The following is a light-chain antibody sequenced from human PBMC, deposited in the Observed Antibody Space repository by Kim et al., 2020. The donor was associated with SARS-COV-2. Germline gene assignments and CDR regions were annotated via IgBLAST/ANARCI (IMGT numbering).Light chain of an antibody. CDR3: QQYGSSPKT. CDR1: RSVSGDF. V-gene: IGKV3-20*01. J-gene: IGKJ1*01. Sequence: SPGESATLSCRASRSVSGDFLAWYQHKPAQAPRVLIYGASSRATGIPDRFSGSGSGTDFTLTINRVEPEDVAVYYCQQYGSSPKTFGQGTKVDIK. CDR2: GAS.